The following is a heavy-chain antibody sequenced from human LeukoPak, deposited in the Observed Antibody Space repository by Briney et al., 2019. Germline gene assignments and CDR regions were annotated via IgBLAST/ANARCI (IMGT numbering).Heavy chain of an antibody. J-gene: IGHJ4*02. V-gene: IGHV3-23*01. CDR3: AKQWVDC. D-gene: IGHD1-26*01. Sequence: GGSLILSCAASGFTFSSYEMNWVRQAPGKGLEWVSSISESGDKTDYADSVRGRFTISRDNSQNTLYLQINSLRVEDTALYYCAKQWVDCWGQGTLVTVSS. CDR1: GFTFSSYE. CDR2: ISESGDKT.